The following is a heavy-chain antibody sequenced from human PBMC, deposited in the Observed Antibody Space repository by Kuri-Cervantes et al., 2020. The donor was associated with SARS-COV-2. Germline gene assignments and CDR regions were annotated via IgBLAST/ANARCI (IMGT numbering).Heavy chain of an antibody. J-gene: IGHJ4*02. CDR2: IYSGGST. V-gene: IGHV3-53*01. D-gene: IGHD4-17*01. Sequence: GGSLRLSCAASGFTVSSNYMSWVRQAPGKGLEWVSVIYSGGSTYYADSVKGRFTISRDNSKNTLYLQMNSLRAEDTALYYCARGDRYGDYQTFDYWGQGTLVTV. CDR3: ARGDRYGDYQTFDY. CDR1: GFTVSSNY.